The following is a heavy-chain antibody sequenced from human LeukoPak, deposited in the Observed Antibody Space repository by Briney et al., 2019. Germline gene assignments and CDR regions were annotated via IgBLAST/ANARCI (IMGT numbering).Heavy chain of an antibody. Sequence: ASVKVSCKASGGTFSSYAISWVRQAPGQGLEWMGRIIPIFGIANYAQKFQGRVTITADKSTCTAYMELSSLRSEDTAVYYCARATRGIKDDFWSGFNWFDPWGQGTLVTVSS. V-gene: IGHV1-69*04. D-gene: IGHD3-3*01. CDR3: ARATRGIKDDFWSGFNWFDP. J-gene: IGHJ5*02. CDR2: IIPIFGIA. CDR1: GGTFSSYA.